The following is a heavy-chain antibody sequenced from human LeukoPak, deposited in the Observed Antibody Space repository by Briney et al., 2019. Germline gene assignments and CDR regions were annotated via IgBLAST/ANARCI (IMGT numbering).Heavy chain of an antibody. J-gene: IGHJ4*02. V-gene: IGHV2-70*01. D-gene: IGHD4-23*01. CDR2: IDWDDDK. CDR3: ARIQAFGGNSEGYYFNY. CDR1: GFSLSTSGMC. Sequence: SGPTLVNPTQTLTVTCTFSGFSLSTSGMCVSWIRQPPLKALEWLALIDWDDDKFYSTSLKTRLTISKDTSKNQVVLTMTNMDPVDTATYYCARIQAFGGNSEGYYFNYWGQGTLVTVSS.